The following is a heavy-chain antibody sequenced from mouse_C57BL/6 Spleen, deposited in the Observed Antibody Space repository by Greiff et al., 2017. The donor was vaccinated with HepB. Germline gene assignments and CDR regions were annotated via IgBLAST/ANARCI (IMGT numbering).Heavy chain of an antibody. D-gene: IGHD4-1*01. V-gene: IGHV1-81*01. J-gene: IGHJ4*01. CDR2: IYPRSGNT. CDR3: ARWDDYAMDY. CDR1: GYTFTSYG. Sequence: VKLVESGAELARPGASVKLSCKASGYTFTSYGISWVKQRTGQGLEWIGEIYPRSGNTYYNEKFKGKATLTADKSSSTAYMELRSLTSEDSAVYFCARWDDYAMDYWGQGTSVTVSS.